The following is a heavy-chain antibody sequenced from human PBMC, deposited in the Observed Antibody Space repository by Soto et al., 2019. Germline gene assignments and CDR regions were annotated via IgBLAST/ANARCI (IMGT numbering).Heavy chain of an antibody. CDR2: LIPIFGTA. CDR3: ARGTSSIAARHPGWFDH. D-gene: IGHD6-6*01. V-gene: IGHV1-69*01. Sequence: QVQLVQSGAEVKKPGSSVKVSCKASGGTFSSYAISWVRQAPGQGLEWMGGLIPIFGTANYAQKFQGRVTITADESTSTADQELSSLRSEDTAVYYCARGTSSIAARHPGWFDHWGQGTLVTVSS. J-gene: IGHJ5*02. CDR1: GGTFSSYA.